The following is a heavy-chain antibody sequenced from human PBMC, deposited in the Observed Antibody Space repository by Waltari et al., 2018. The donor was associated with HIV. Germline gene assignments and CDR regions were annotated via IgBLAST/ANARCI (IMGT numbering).Heavy chain of an antibody. V-gene: IGHV3-21*01. Sequence: EVQLVESGGGLVKPGGSLRLSCAASGFTFSSYSMNWVRQAQGKGLEWVSSISSSSSYIYYADSVKGRFTISRDNAKNSLYLQMNSLRAEDTAVYYCARALIGIIQVYYGMDVWGQGTTVTVSS. CDR1: GFTFSSYS. CDR3: ARALIGIIQVYYGMDV. J-gene: IGHJ6*02. CDR2: ISSSSSYI. D-gene: IGHD3-9*01.